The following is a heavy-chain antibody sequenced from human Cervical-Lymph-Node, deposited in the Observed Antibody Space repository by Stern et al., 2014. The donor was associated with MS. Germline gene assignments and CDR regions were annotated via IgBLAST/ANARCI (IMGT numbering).Heavy chain of an antibody. CDR1: GFSLSTSGVG. J-gene: IGHJ6*02. V-gene: IGHV2-5*02. CDR2: IYWDDDK. D-gene: IGHD6-6*01. Sequence: QVTLKESGPTLVKPTQTLTLTCTFSGFSLSTSGVGVGWIRQPPGKALEXLALIYWDDDKRYSPSLKSRLTITKDTSKNQVVLTMTNMDPVDTATYYCAHSLSARPDYYYYGMDVWGQGTTVTVSS. CDR3: AHSLSARPDYYYYGMDV.